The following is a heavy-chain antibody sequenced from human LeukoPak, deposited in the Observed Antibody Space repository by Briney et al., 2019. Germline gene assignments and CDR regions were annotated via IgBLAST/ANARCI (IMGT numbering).Heavy chain of an antibody. J-gene: IGHJ5*02. V-gene: IGHV4-39*01. CDR2: IYYSGST. Sequence: SETLSLTCTVSGGSISSSSYYWGWIRQPPGKGLEWIGSIYYSGSTYYNPSLKSRVTISVDTSKNQFSLKLSSVTAADTAVYYCARHIQGFGIAARRQTFDPWGQGTLVTVSS. CDR3: ARHIQGFGIAARRQTFDP. CDR1: GGSISSSSYY. D-gene: IGHD6-6*01.